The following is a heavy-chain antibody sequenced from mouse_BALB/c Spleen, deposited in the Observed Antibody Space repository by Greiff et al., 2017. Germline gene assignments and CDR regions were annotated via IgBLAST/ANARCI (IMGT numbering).Heavy chain of an antibody. D-gene: IGHD4-1*01. J-gene: IGHJ4*01. Sequence: EVQLQESGAELVKPGASVKLSCTASGFNIKDTYMHWVKQRPEQGLEWIGRIDPANGNTKYDPKFQGKATITADTSSNTAYLQLSSLTSEDTAVYYCVRTGTGAMDYWGQGTSVTVSS. CDR3: VRTGTGAMDY. V-gene: IGHV14-3*02. CDR2: IDPANGNT. CDR1: GFNIKDTY.